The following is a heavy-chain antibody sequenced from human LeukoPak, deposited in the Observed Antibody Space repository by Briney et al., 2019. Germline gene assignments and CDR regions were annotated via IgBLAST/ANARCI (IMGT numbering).Heavy chain of an antibody. V-gene: IGHV7-4-1*02. Sequence: ASVKVSCKASGYTFIDYAMNWVRQAPGQGLEWMGWINTNTANPTYAQGFTGRFVFSLDTSVTTAYLQINSLKAEYTAVYYCGLIGSGGHPYWGQGTLVTVSS. J-gene: IGHJ4*02. CDR1: GYTFIDYA. CDR2: INTNTANP. D-gene: IGHD3-10*01. CDR3: GLIGSGGHPY.